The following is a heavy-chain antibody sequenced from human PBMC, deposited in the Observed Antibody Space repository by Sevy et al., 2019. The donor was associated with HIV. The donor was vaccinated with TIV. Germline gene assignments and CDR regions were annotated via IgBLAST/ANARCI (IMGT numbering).Heavy chain of an antibody. J-gene: IGHJ4*02. D-gene: IGHD6-13*01. CDR2: IYPGDSDT. V-gene: IGHV5-51*01. CDR3: ARGGDRIAAAGTLNY. CDR1: GYSFTSYW. Sequence: GESLKISCKGSGYSFTSYWIGWVRQMPGKGLEWMGIIYPGDSDTRYSPSFQGQVTISADKSISTAYLQWSSLKASDTAMYYCARGGDRIAAAGTLNYWGQGTLVTVSS.